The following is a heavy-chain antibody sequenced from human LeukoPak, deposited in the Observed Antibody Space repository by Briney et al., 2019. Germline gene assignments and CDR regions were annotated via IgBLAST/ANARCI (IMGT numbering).Heavy chain of an antibody. D-gene: IGHD1/OR15-1a*01. CDR2: IDQDGSEK. CDR3: TRGMRTTNYYYMDV. V-gene: IGHV3-7*01. Sequence: GGSLRLSCAASGFRFSKYWMSWVRQAPGKGLEWVANIDQDGSEKYYVDSVKGRFTISRDNAKNTLYLQMNSLRADDTAVYYCTRGMRTTNYYYMDVWGKGTTITVSS. J-gene: IGHJ6*03. CDR1: GFRFSKYW.